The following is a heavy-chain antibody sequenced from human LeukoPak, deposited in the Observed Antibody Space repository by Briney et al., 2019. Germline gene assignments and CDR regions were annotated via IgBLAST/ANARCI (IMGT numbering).Heavy chain of an antibody. CDR1: GFTFSSYA. D-gene: IGHD5-18*01. V-gene: IGHV3-30*04. Sequence: GGSLRLSCAASGFTFSSYAMHWVRQAPGKGLEWVAVISYDGSNKYYADSVKGRFTISRDNSKNTLYLQMNSLRAEDTAVYYCARVRGCSYGYWAFDYWGQGTLVTVSS. CDR2: ISYDGSNK. CDR3: ARVRGCSYGYWAFDY. J-gene: IGHJ4*02.